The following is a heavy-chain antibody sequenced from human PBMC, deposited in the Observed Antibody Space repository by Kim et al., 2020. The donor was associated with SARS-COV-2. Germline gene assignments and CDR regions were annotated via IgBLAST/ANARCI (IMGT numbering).Heavy chain of an antibody. Sequence: GGSLRLSCAVSGFTFDGYTMHWVRQAPGKGLEWVSLINWDGGNPYYADSVEGRFTISRDNNKHSLYLQMSSLRTEDTALYYCAKGAGRDWLVGTDYFDSWGQGTLVTVSS. CDR2: INWDGGNP. CDR3: AKGAGRDWLVGTDYFDS. J-gene: IGHJ4*02. D-gene: IGHD3-9*01. CDR1: GFTFDGYT. V-gene: IGHV3-43*01.